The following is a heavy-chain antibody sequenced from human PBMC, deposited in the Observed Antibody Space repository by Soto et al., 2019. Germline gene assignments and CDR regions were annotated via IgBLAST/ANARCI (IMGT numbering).Heavy chain of an antibody. J-gene: IGHJ6*02. D-gene: IGHD2-21*02. CDR2: ISSDGSNK. CDR3: AKGEEVTRYYYGMDV. Sequence: GGSLRLSCAASGFTFSSYGMHWVRQAPGKGLEWVAVISSDGSNKYYPDSVKGRFTISRDNSKNTLYLQMNSLRAEDTAVYYCAKGEEVTRYYYGMDVWGQGTTVTVSS. CDR1: GFTFSSYG. V-gene: IGHV3-30*18.